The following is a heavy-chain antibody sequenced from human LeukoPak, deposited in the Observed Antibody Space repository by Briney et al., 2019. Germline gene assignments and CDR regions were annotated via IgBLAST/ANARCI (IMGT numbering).Heavy chain of an antibody. Sequence: TGGSLRLSCAASGFTFDDYAMHWVRQAPGKGLEWVSLISGDGNGSNEAGSVKGRFTVSRDNNKNSLYLQMNSLRTEDTAFYYCATNFGAYYYDTSGYYDFWGQGTLVTVSS. D-gene: IGHD3-22*01. CDR3: ATNFGAYYYDTSGYYDF. J-gene: IGHJ4*02. V-gene: IGHV3-43*02. CDR2: ISGDGNGS. CDR1: GFTFDDYA.